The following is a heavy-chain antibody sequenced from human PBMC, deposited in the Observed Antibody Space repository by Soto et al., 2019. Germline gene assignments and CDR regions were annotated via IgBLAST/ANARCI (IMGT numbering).Heavy chain of an antibody. D-gene: IGHD2-15*01. V-gene: IGHV3-23*01. Sequence: GGSLRLSCAASGFTFSSYAMSWVRQAPGKGLEWVSAISGSGGSTYYADSVKGRFTISRDNSKNTLYLQMNSLRAEDTAVYYCAKTPLEVVAACCAFDIWGQGTMVTVSS. CDR1: GFTFSSYA. CDR2: ISGSGGST. CDR3: AKTPLEVVAACCAFDI. J-gene: IGHJ3*02.